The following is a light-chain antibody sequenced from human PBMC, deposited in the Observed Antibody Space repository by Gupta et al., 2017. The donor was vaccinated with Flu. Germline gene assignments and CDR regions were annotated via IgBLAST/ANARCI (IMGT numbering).Light chain of an antibody. J-gene: IGKJ4*01. V-gene: IGKV4-1*01. CDR1: QSIVYSYNNKNY. Sequence: DIVMTQSPDSLAVSLGERATINCKSSQSIVYSYNNKNYLAWYQQKPGQPPKLLIYLASSREYGVPDRFRGRGDEKDFTRTSSRRQDEDGAVYYIQHDYTTHTFGRGTKVEIK. CDR3: QHDYTTHT. CDR2: LAS.